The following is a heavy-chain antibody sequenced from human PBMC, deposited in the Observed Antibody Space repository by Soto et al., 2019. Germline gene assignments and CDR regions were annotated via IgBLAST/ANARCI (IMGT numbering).Heavy chain of an antibody. D-gene: IGHD1-26*01. Sequence: GGSLRLSCATSGFTASPNYMTWVRQAPGKGLEWVAIFYSGARTYYRDSVKGRFTISRDRSKSTLFLQMNNLTAEDTAVYYCARDKALSSVGAIPYWYFDLWGRGTLVTVSS. J-gene: IGHJ2*01. CDR3: ARDKALSSVGAIPYWYFDL. CDR2: FYSGART. CDR1: GFTASPNY. V-gene: IGHV3-53*01.